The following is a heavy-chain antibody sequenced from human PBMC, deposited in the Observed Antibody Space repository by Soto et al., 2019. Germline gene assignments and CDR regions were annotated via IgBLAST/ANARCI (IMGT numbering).Heavy chain of an antibody. CDR1: GGTLSSDY. D-gene: IGHD3-9*01. CDR2: IIPIFGTA. Sequence: SLKVSCKASGGTLSSDYISWVRQAPGQGLEWMGGIIPIFGTANYAQKFQGRVTITADESTSTAYMELSSLRSEDTAVYYCASPCYDILTGYCWGQGSLVIVYS. CDR3: ASPCYDILTGYC. J-gene: IGHJ4*02. V-gene: IGHV1-69*13.